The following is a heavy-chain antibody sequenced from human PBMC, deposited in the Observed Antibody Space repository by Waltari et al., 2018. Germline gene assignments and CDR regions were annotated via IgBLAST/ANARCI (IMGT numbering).Heavy chain of an antibody. D-gene: IGHD6-19*01. Sequence: EVQLVQSGAEVKKPGATVKISCKASGYTFTDYYMHWLQQAPGKGLEWMGRVDPEDGETIYEEKFQGRVTITADTSTETAYMELSSLRSEDTAVYDCAREWLVPLYVDYWGQGTLVTVSS. J-gene: IGHJ4*02. V-gene: IGHV1-69-2*01. CDR3: AREWLVPLYVDY. CDR2: VDPEDGET. CDR1: GYTFTDYY.